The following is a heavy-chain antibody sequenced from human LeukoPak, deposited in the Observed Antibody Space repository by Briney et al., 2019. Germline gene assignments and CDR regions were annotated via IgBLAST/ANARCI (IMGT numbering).Heavy chain of an antibody. Sequence: SETLSLTCTVSGGSISSGGYHWSWIRQPPGKGLEWIGYIYHSGSTYYNPSLKSRVTISVDRSKNQFSLKLSSVTAADTAVYYCARGVYGDYVGGFDYWGQGTLVTVSS. CDR2: IYHSGST. CDR1: GGSISSGGYH. V-gene: IGHV4-30-2*01. CDR3: ARGVYGDYVGGFDY. J-gene: IGHJ4*02. D-gene: IGHD4-17*01.